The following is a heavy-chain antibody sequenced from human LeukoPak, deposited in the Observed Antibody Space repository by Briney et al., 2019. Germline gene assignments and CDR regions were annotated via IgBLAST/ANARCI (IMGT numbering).Heavy chain of an antibody. Sequence: GGSLRLSCAASGFTFSSCVMSWVRQAPGKGLEWVAVISYDGSNKYYADSVKGRFTISRDNAKNSLYLQMNSLRAEDTALYHCARAHYDILTGHGTDAFDIWGQGTMVTVSS. V-gene: IGHV3-30*03. D-gene: IGHD3-9*01. CDR2: ISYDGSNK. CDR3: ARAHYDILTGHGTDAFDI. CDR1: GFTFSSCV. J-gene: IGHJ3*02.